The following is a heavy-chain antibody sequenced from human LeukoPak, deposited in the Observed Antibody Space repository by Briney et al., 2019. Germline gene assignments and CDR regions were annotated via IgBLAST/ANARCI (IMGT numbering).Heavy chain of an antibody. V-gene: IGHV1-2*06. CDR2: INPNSGGT. J-gene: IGHJ4*02. D-gene: IGHD5-18*01. Sequence: WASVKVSCKASGYTFTGYYMHWVRRAPGQGLEWMGRINPNSGGTSYAQKFQGRVTMTRDTSISTAYMELSRLRSDDTAVYYCARVGSNVDTAMGSNWGQGTLVTVSS. CDR1: GYTFTGYY. CDR3: ARVGSNVDTAMGSN.